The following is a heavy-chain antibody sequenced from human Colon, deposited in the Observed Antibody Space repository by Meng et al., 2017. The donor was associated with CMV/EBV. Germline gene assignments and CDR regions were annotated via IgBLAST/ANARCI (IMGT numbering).Heavy chain of an antibody. J-gene: IGHJ4*02. CDR3: ARDSIVVVPAAIYSLGYFGY. D-gene: IGHD2-2*01. CDR1: GYTFTSYG. CDR2: ISAYNGNT. Sequence: ASVKVSCKASGYTFTSYGISWVRQAPGQGLEWMGWISAYNGNTNYAQKLQGRVTMTTDTSTSTAYMELRSLRSDDTAVYYCARDSIVVVPAAIYSLGYFGYWGQGTLVTVSS. V-gene: IGHV1-18*01.